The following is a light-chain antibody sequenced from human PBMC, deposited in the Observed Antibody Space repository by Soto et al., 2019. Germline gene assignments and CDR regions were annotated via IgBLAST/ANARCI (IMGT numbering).Light chain of an antibody. CDR1: ESVNNN. J-gene: IGKJ4*01. CDR2: FAS. V-gene: IGKV3-15*01. Sequence: EIVMTQSPATLSVSPGERATVSCRASESVNNNLAWYQHKPGQAPRLLIYFASTRATGIPARFSGSGSATEFSLIISSLQPEDFAVYYCQQYSKLPLTFGGGTKVET. CDR3: QQYSKLPLT.